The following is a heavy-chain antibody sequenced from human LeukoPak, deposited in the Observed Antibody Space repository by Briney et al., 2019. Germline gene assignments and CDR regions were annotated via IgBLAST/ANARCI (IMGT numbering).Heavy chain of an antibody. J-gene: IGHJ4*02. CDR2: ISYDGSNK. D-gene: IGHD3-9*01. CDR1: GFTFSSYG. Sequence: GRSLRLSCAASGFTFSSYGMHWVRQAPGKGLEWVAVISYDGSNKYYADSVKGRFTISRDNSKNTLYLQMNSLRAEDTAVYYCAKDRLRYLDWLFDYWGQGTLVTVSS. V-gene: IGHV3-30*18. CDR3: AKDRLRYLDWLFDY.